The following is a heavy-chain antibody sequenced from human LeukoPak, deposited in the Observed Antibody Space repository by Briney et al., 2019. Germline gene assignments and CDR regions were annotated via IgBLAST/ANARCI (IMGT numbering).Heavy chain of an antibody. CDR3: AKDAQRGFDYSNSLEY. D-gene: IGHD4-11*01. CDR2: INEDGSEK. Sequence: GGSLRLSCAGYGFTFGNYWMAWVRQAPGKGLEWVANINEDGSEKYYLDSVEGRFTISRDNSKSTVSLQMNSLRAEDTAVYYGAKDAQRGFDYSNSLEYWGQGTLVAVSS. CDR1: GFTFGNYW. J-gene: IGHJ4*02. V-gene: IGHV3-7*01.